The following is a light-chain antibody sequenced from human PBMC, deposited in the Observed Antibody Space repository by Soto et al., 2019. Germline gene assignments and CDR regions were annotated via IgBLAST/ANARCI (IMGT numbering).Light chain of an antibody. CDR3: SSYTSRSTRV. CDR1: SSDVGGYKY. CDR2: DIR. Sequence: QSALTQPASVSGSPGQSITISCTGTSSDVGGYKYVSWYQQHPGKAPKLMIYDIRNRPSGVSNRFSGSKSGNTASLTISGLQAEDEADYYCSSYTSRSTRVFGTGTKLTVL. J-gene: IGLJ1*01. V-gene: IGLV2-14*03.